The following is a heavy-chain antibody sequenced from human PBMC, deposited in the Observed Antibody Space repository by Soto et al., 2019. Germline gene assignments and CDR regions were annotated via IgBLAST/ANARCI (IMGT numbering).Heavy chain of an antibody. Sequence: QVQLVQSGAEVKKPGSSVKVSCKASGGTFSSYAISWVRQAPGQGLEWMGGIIPIFGTANYAQKFQGRVTITADEPTSTAYMELSSLRSEDTPVYYCASRGNTGVIKGDYSYGMDVWGQGTTVTVSS. V-gene: IGHV1-69*12. J-gene: IGHJ6*02. CDR3: ASRGNTGVIKGDYSYGMDV. CDR1: GGTFSSYA. D-gene: IGHD3-10*01. CDR2: IIPIFGTA.